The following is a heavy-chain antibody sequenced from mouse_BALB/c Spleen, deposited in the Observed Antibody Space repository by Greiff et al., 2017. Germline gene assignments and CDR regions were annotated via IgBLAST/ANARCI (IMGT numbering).Heavy chain of an antibody. J-gene: IGHJ4*01. CDR1: GYSITSDYA. Sequence: EVKLQESGPGLVKPSQSLSLTCTVTGYSITSDYAWNWIRQFPGNKLEWMGYISYSGSTSYNPSLKSRISITRDTSKNQFFLQLNSVTTEDTATYYCARGPYYYGSPYAMDYWGQGTSVTVSS. CDR3: ARGPYYYGSPYAMDY. V-gene: IGHV3-2*02. CDR2: ISYSGST. D-gene: IGHD1-1*01.